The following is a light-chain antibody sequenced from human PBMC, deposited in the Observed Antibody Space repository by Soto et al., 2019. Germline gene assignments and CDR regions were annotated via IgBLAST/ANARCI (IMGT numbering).Light chain of an antibody. CDR3: QQRFSWPRT. CDR1: QSISSS. Sequence: EIVLAQSPATLSLSPGERGTLSCRASQSISSSLAWYQQKPGQAPRLLIYDASNRATGIPARFSGSGSGTDFTLTISSLEPEDFAVYYCQQRFSWPRTFGQGNKVEIK. CDR2: DAS. V-gene: IGKV3-11*01. J-gene: IGKJ1*01.